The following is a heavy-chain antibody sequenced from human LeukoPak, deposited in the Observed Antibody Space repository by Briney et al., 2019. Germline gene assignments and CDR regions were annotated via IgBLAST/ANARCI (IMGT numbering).Heavy chain of an antibody. CDR1: GFTFSNYG. CDR3: AKNRGLGYCSSTSCYGGGFDY. Sequence: GGSLRLSCAASGFTFSNYGMTWVRQAPGKGLEWVSAISGSGGSTYYADSVKGRFTISRDDSKNTLYLQMNSLSAEDTAVYYCAKNRGLGYCSSTSCYGGGFDYWGQGTLVTVSS. V-gene: IGHV3-23*01. J-gene: IGHJ4*02. CDR2: ISGSGGST. D-gene: IGHD2-2*01.